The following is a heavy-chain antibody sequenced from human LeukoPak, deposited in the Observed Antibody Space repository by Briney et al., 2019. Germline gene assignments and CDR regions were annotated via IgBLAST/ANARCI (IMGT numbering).Heavy chain of an antibody. J-gene: IGHJ1*01. V-gene: IGHV1-2*02. CDR1: GYTFTGYY. CDR2: INPNSGGT. CDR3: ARNGPRITMIVVVITTFLFFYHNPKIPLLRIQH. Sequence: ASVKVSCKASGYTFTGYYMHWVRQAPGQGLEWMGWINPNSGGTNYAQKFQGRVTMTRDTYISTAYMELSRLRSDDTAVYYCARNGPRITMIVVVITTFLFFYHNPKIPLLRIQHWGQGTLVTVSS. D-gene: IGHD3-22*01.